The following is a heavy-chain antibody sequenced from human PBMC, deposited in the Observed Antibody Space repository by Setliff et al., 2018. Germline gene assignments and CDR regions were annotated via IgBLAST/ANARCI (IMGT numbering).Heavy chain of an antibody. CDR3: ARDNWAAAGIFDY. J-gene: IGHJ4*02. CDR1: GFTFSTYE. CDR2: IYYSGST. V-gene: IGHV4-39*07. D-gene: IGHD6-13*01. Sequence: LRLSCAASGFTFSTYEMNWIRQAPGKGLEWIGSIYYSGSTYYNPSLKSRVTISVDTSKNQFSLKLSSVTAADTAVYYCARDNWAAAGIFDYWGQGTLVTVSS.